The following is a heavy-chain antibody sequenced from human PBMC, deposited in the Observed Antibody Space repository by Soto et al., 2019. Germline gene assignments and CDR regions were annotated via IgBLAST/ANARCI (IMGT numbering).Heavy chain of an antibody. Sequence: PSETLSLTCTVSGGSISSYYWSWIRQPPGKGLEWIGYIYYSGSTNYNPSLKSRVTISVDTSKNQFSLKLSSVTAADTAVYYCARFMITFGGVILRGSWFDPWGQGTLVTVSS. CDR2: IYYSGST. D-gene: IGHD3-16*02. CDR3: ARFMITFGGVILRGSWFDP. CDR1: GGSISSYY. J-gene: IGHJ5*02. V-gene: IGHV4-59*08.